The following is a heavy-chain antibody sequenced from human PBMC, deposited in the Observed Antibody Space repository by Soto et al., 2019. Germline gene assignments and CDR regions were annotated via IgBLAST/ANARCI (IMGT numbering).Heavy chain of an antibody. CDR3: ASPRWNYIY. J-gene: IGHJ4*02. V-gene: IGHV4-34*01. Sequence: QVQLQQWGAGLLKPSETLSLTCAVSGGSFSGYYWSWIRQPPGKGLEWMGEMNDSGSTKYNASLESRVAISVDTSKGHFSLTLTSVTAADTAVYYCASPRWNYIYWGQGTLVAVSS. D-gene: IGHD1-7*01. CDR2: MNDSGST. CDR1: GGSFSGYY.